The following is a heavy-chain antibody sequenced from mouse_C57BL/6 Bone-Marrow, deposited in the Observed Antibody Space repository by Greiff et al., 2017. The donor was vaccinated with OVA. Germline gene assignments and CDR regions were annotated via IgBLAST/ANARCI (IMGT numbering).Heavy chain of an antibody. J-gene: IGHJ4*01. V-gene: IGHV1-81*01. CDR2: IYHRSGNT. CDR1: GYTFTSYG. Sequence: VKLMESGAELARPGASVKLSCKASGYTFTSYGISWVKQRTGQGLEWIGEIYHRSGNTYYNEKFKGKATLTADKSSSTAYMELRSLTSEDSAVYVCTRPHHYAMDYWGQGTSVTVSS. CDR3: TRPHHYAMDY.